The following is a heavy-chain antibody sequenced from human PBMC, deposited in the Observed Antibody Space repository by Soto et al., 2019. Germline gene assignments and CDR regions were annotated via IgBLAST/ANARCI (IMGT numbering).Heavy chain of an antibody. CDR1: GDSISTADYY. V-gene: IGHV4-30-4*01. Sequence: PSETLSLTCTVSGDSISTADYYWNWIRQPPGKGLEWIGYIYYSGNTYYIPSLKSRVTISVDTSKNQISLKLNSVTAADTAVYYCARGIYSTSSFFDAWGQGILVTVPT. CDR2: IYYSGNT. CDR3: ARGIYSTSSFFDA. J-gene: IGHJ5*02. D-gene: IGHD6-6*01.